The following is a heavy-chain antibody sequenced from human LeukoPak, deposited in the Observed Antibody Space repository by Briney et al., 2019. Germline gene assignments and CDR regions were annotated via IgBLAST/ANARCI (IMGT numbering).Heavy chain of an antibody. J-gene: IGHJ6*03. D-gene: IGHD3-3*01. Sequence: SETLSLTCAVSGYSISSGYYWGWIRQPPGKGLEWIGSIYHSGSTYYNPSLKSRVTISVDTSKNQFSLKLSSVTAADTAVYYCARAYYDFWSGYSSYYYYMDVWGKGTTVTVPS. CDR3: ARAYYDFWSGYSSYYYYMDV. CDR1: GYSISSGYY. CDR2: IYHSGST. V-gene: IGHV4-38-2*01.